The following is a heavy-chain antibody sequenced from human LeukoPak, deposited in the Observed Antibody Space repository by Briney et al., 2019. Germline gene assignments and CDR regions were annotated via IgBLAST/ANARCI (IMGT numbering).Heavy chain of an antibody. D-gene: IGHD1-1*01. CDR1: GGSINSGY. V-gene: IGHV4-59*01. J-gene: IGHJ5*02. CDR3: AREGTSGTHLNWFDP. CDR2: IYGSGST. Sequence: PSETLSFTCSVSGGSINSGYWSWIRKPPGKGLEWIGHIYGSGSTNYNPSLESRVTLSVDTSKNQFSLKLSSVTAADTAVYYCAREGTSGTHLNWFDPWGQGTLVTVSS.